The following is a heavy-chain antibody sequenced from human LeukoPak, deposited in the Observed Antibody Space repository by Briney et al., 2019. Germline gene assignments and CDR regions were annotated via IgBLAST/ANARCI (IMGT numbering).Heavy chain of an antibody. Sequence: GGSLRLSCVASGITFTGNWHWVRQAPGQGLVWVSLIRSDGSSTSYADSVKGRFTISRDSAKNTLYLQMNSLRVEDTAVYYCSPIGAGYWGQGTLVTVSS. CDR2: IRSDGSST. CDR1: GITFTGNW. V-gene: IGHV3-74*01. CDR3: SPIGAGY. J-gene: IGHJ4*02. D-gene: IGHD4/OR15-4a*01.